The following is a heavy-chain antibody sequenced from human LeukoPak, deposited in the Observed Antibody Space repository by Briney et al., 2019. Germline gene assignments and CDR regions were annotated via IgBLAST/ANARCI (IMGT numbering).Heavy chain of an antibody. Sequence: SETLSLTCTVSGGSISSYYWSWIRQPPGKGLEWIGYIYYSGSTNYNPSLKSRVTISVDTSKNQFSLKLSSVTAADMAVYYCARDRITMIDYWGQGTLVTVSS. J-gene: IGHJ4*02. CDR3: ARDRITMIDY. CDR2: IYYSGST. D-gene: IGHD3-22*01. CDR1: GGSISSYY. V-gene: IGHV4-59*01.